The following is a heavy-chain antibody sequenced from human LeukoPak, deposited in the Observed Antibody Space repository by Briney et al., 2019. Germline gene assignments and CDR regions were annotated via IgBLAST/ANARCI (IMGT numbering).Heavy chain of an antibody. J-gene: IGHJ5*02. CDR1: GGSISSYY. CDR3: ERHAYCSSTSCYVVHLVFDP. V-gene: IGHV4-59*08. D-gene: IGHD2-2*01. CDR2: IYYSGST. Sequence: SETLSLTCTVSGGSISSYYWSWIRQPPGKGLEWIGYIYYSGSTNYNPSLKSRVTISVDTSKNQFSLKLSSVTAADTAVYYCERHAYCSSTSCYVVHLVFDPWGQGTLVTVSS.